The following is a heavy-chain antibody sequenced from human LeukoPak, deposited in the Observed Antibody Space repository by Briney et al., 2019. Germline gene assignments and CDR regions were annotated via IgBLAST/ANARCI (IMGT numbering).Heavy chain of an antibody. CDR3: ARDARIVVVPAATRSYYYYMDV. CDR1: GGSISSYY. D-gene: IGHD2-2*01. CDR2: FYIGGTT. J-gene: IGHJ6*03. Sequence: SETLSLTCTVSGGSISSYYWSWIRQPAGKGLEWIGRFYIGGTTNYNPSLRSRVTMSVDTSENQFSLRLTSVTAADTAVYYCARDARIVVVPAATRSYYYYMDVWGKGTTVTVSS. V-gene: IGHV4-4*07.